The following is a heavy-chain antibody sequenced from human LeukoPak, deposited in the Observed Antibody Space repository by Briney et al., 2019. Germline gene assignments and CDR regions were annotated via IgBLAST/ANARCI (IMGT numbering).Heavy chain of an antibody. CDR2: IYYSGST. Sequence: PSETLSLTCTVSGGSISSYYWSWIRQPPGKGLEWIGYIYYSGSTNYNPSLKSRVTISVDTSKNQFSLRLSSVTAADTAVYYCARGGPYYSGYYFDYWGQGTLVTVSS. D-gene: IGHD3-10*01. CDR1: GGSISSYY. CDR3: ARGGPYYSGYYFDY. J-gene: IGHJ4*02. V-gene: IGHV4-59*08.